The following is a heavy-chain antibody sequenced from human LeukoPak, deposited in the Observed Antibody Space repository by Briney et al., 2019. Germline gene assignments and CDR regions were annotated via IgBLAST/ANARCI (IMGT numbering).Heavy chain of an antibody. J-gene: IGHJ4*02. D-gene: IGHD6-19*01. V-gene: IGHV1-46*03. CDR3: AREEGVVAGTFDL. CDR1: GYTFTSYY. Sequence: ASVKVSCKASGYTFTSYYIHWVRQAPGQGLEWMGIINPSGGSTSHAQKFQGRLTMSRDTSTSTVYMELSSLRPEDTAVYYCAREEGVVAGTFDLWGQGTLVTVSS. CDR2: INPSGGST.